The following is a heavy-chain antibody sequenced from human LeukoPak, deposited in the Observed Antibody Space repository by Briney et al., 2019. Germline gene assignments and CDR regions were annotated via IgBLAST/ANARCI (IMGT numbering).Heavy chain of an antibody. J-gene: IGHJ3*02. CDR3: ARETRHYYDSSGYSDAFDI. CDR2: INHSGST. Sequence: SETLSLTCAVYGGSFSGYYWSWIRQPPGKGLEWIGEINHSGSTNYNPSLKSRVTISVDTSKNQFSLKLSSVTAADTAVYYCARETRHYYDSSGYSDAFDIWGQGTMVTVSS. D-gene: IGHD3-22*01. V-gene: IGHV4-34*01. CDR1: GGSFSGYY.